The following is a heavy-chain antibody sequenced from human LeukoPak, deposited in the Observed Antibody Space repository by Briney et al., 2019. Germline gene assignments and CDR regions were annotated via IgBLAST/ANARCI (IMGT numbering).Heavy chain of an antibody. Sequence: PGGSLRLSCAASGFTVSSNYMSWVRQAPGKGLEWVAVIWYDGSDKYYADSVKGRFTISRDNSKNTLYLQMNSLRAEDTAVYYCARALGSGSATNWFDPWGQGTLVTVSS. J-gene: IGHJ5*02. D-gene: IGHD3-10*01. CDR2: IWYDGSDK. CDR1: GFTVSSNY. CDR3: ARALGSGSATNWFDP. V-gene: IGHV3-33*08.